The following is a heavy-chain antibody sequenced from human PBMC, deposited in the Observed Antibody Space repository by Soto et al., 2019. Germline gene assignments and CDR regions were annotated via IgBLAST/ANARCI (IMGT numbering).Heavy chain of an antibody. V-gene: IGHV4-31*03. J-gene: IGHJ6*02. CDR1: GGSISSSGYY. CDR2: IYYSGST. CDR3: ARARDFWSGPYYYYGMDV. Sequence: SETLSLTCTVSGGSISSSGYYWSWIRQHPGKGLEWIGYIYYSGSTYYNPSLKSRVTISVDTSKNQFSLKLSSVTAADTAVYYCARARDFWSGPYYYYGMDVWGQGTTVTVS. D-gene: IGHD3-3*01.